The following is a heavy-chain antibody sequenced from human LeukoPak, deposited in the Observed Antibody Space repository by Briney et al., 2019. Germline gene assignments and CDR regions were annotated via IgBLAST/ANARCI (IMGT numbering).Heavy chain of an antibody. J-gene: IGHJ4*02. D-gene: IGHD1-26*01. CDR1: GFTFSSYT. CDR2: ISGRGGST. Sequence: GGSLRLSCAASGFTFSSYTMSWVRQAPGKGLEWVSAISGRGGSTYYADSVKGRFTISRDNSKNTLYLQMNSLRAEDTAIYYCAKVLVGATSRFDYWGQGTLVTVSS. CDR3: AKVLVGATSRFDY. V-gene: IGHV3-23*01.